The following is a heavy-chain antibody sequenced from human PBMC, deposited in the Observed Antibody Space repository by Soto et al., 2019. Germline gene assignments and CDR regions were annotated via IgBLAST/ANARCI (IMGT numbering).Heavy chain of an antibody. D-gene: IGHD6-13*01. CDR3: ARNFVTRQQLARVPNWFDP. Sequence: QLQLQESGPGLVKPSETLSLTCTVSGGTFSSSSFYWGWIRQPPGKGLEWIGSIYYTGGTYYNPSLKSRVTISVDTSKNQFSLKLSSVTAADTAVYYCARNFVTRQQLARVPNWFDPWGQGTLVTVSS. J-gene: IGHJ5*02. V-gene: IGHV4-39*01. CDR2: IYYTGGT. CDR1: GGTFSSSSFY.